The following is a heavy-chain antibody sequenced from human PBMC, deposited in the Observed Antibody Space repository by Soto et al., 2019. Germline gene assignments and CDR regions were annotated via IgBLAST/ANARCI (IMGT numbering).Heavy chain of an antibody. V-gene: IGHV1-69*04. D-gene: IGHD2-2*01. CDR2: IIPILGIA. CDR3: ARDLKIVVVPAAPYDAFAI. CDR1: GGTFSSYT. Sequence: ASVKVSCKASGGTFSSYTISWVRQAPGQGLEWMGRIIPILGIANYAQKFQGRVTITADKSTSTAYMELSSLRSEDTAVYYCARDLKIVVVPAAPYDAFAIWGQGTMVTVSS. J-gene: IGHJ3*02.